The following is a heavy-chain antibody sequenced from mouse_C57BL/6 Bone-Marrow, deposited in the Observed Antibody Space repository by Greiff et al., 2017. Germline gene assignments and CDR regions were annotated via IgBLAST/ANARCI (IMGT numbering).Heavy chain of an antibody. Sequence: QLQQSGAELARPGASVKLSCKASGYTFTSYGISWVKQRTGQGLEWIGEIYPRSGNTYYNEKFKGKATLTADKSSSTAYMELRSLTSEDSAVYFCAIVTTVVATGAMDYWGQGTSVTVSS. D-gene: IGHD1-1*01. J-gene: IGHJ4*01. CDR2: IYPRSGNT. CDR3: AIVTTVVATGAMDY. V-gene: IGHV1-81*01. CDR1: GYTFTSYG.